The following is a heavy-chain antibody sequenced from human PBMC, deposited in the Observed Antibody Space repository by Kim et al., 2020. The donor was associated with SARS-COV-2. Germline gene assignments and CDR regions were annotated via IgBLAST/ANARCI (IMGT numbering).Heavy chain of an antibody. D-gene: IGHD3-10*01. CDR3: ARDYYGSGSYSPRGLDY. CDR1: GFTFSSYS. V-gene: IGHV3-21*01. Sequence: GGSLRLSCAASGFTFSSYSMNWVRQAPGKGLEWVSSISSSSSYIYYADSVKGRFTISRDNAKNSLYLQMNSLRAEDTAVYYCARDYYGSGSYSPRGLDYWGQGTLVTVFS. CDR2: ISSSSSYI. J-gene: IGHJ4*02.